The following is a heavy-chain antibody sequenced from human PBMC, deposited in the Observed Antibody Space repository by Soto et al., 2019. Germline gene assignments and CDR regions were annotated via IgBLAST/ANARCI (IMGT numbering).Heavy chain of an antibody. CDR1: GFTFSSYG. CDR3: AKGVSFCSGGSCTIDY. J-gene: IGHJ4*02. Sequence: QVQLVESGGGVVQPGRSLRLSCAASGFTFSSYGMHWVRQAPGKGLEWVAVISYDGSNKYYADSVKGRFTISRDNSKNTLYLQMNSLRAADTAVYYCAKGVSFCSGGSCTIDYWGQGTLVTVSS. CDR2: ISYDGSNK. V-gene: IGHV3-30*18. D-gene: IGHD2-15*01.